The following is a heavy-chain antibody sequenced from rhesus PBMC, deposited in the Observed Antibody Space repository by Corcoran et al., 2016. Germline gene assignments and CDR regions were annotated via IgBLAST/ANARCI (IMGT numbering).Heavy chain of an antibody. D-gene: IGHD2-15*01. J-gene: IGHJ6*01. V-gene: IGHV4-122*02. CDR2: ITYSGRT. CDR1: GGSISSGHYY. Sequence: QVQLQESGPGLVKPSETLSLTCAVSGGSISSGHYYWNWIRQPPGKGLEWFGYITYSGRTRSPPSLRSRVTISRDTSKSQFSLKLSSVTAADTAVYYCARDGGEVLTAPLYYGLDAWGQGIVVTVSS. CDR3: ARDGGEVLTAPLYYGLDA.